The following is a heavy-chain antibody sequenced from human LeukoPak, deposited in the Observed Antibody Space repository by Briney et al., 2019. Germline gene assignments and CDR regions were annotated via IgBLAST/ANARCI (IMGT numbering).Heavy chain of an antibody. CDR1: GYIFINYG. V-gene: IGHV1-18*01. CDR2: ISAYNGYT. D-gene: IGHD2-2*01. CDR3: ARDGYCSSSSCYPFEALDI. J-gene: IGHJ3*02. Sequence: GASVKVSCKASGYIFINYGITWVRQDPGQGLEWMGRISAYNGYTNYAQKFQGRVTMTTDTSTRTAYMELRRLRSDDTAAYFCARDGYCSSSSCYPFEALDIWGQGTMVTVSS.